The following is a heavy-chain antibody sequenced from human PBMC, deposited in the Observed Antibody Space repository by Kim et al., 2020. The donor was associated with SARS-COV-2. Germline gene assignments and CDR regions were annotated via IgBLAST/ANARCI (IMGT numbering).Heavy chain of an antibody. CDR3: ARDQVAVAGRWFDP. J-gene: IGHJ5*02. Sequence: EQKFQGGVTMTRDTSTSTVYMELSSLRSEDTAVYYCARDQVAVAGRWFDPWGQGTLVTVSS. V-gene: IGHV1-46*01. D-gene: IGHD6-19*01.